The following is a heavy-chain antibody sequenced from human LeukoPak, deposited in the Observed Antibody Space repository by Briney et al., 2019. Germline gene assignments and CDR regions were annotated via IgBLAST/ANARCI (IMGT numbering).Heavy chain of an antibody. V-gene: IGHV3-23*01. D-gene: IGHD2-8*02. J-gene: IGHJ5*01. CDR1: GFTFSNYA. CDR2: INVSGGST. Sequence: GGSLRLSCAASGFTFSNYAMSWVRQAPGKGLEWVSGINVSGGSTFYADSVRGRFTISRDNSKNTLYLQMNSLRAEDTAVYYCARVAVSGPTGWFDSWGQGTLVIVSS. CDR3: ARVAVSGPTGWFDS.